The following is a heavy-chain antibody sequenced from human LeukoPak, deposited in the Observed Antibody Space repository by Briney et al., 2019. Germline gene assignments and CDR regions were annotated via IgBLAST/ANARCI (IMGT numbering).Heavy chain of an antibody. D-gene: IGHD5-12*01. V-gene: IGHV3-23*01. CDR3: AKDVWYSGYESYYYYYMDV. CDR1: GFTFSSYG. J-gene: IGHJ6*03. CDR2: ISGSGGST. Sequence: GGSLRLSCAASGFTFSSYGMSWVRQAPGKGLEWVSAISGSGGSTYYADSVKGRFTISRDNSKNTLYLQMNSLRAEDTAVYYCAKDVWYSGYESYYYYYMDVWGKGTTVTISS.